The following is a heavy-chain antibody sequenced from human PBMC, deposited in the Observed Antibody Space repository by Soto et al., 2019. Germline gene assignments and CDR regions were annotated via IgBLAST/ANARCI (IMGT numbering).Heavy chain of an antibody. CDR3: ARDNWNYVSAFDI. CDR2: IWSDGSNK. CDR1: RFTFSNYA. D-gene: IGHD1-7*01. J-gene: IGHJ3*02. V-gene: IGHV3-33*01. Sequence: QVQLVESEGGVVQPGRSLRLSCAASRFTFSNYAMHWVGQAPGKGLEWVAVIWSDGSNKYYADSVKGRFTISRDNSKNTLYLQMSSLRAEDTAVYYCARDNWNYVSAFDIWGQGTMVTVSS.